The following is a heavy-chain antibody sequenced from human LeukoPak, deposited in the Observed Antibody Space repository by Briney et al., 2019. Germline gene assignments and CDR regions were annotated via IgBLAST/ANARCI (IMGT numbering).Heavy chain of an antibody. D-gene: IGHD4-17*01. CDR3: ARGNDGDYYY. V-gene: IGHV4-39*07. CDR2: IYYSGST. J-gene: IGHJ4*02. CDR1: GGSISSSNYY. Sequence: SETLSLTCTVSGGSISSSNYYWGWIRQPPGKGLEWIGTIYYSGSTYYNPSPKSRVTISVDTSKNQFSLKLNSVTPEDTAVYYCARGNDGDYYYWGQGTLVTVSS.